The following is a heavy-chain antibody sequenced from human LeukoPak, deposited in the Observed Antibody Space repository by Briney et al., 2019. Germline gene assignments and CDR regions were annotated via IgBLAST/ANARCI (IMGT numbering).Heavy chain of an antibody. CDR3: ARHEGSYYDKSGYTFDR. V-gene: IGHV4-39*01. J-gene: IGHJ4*02. Sequence: RTSETLSLTCTVSGGSISSGGYNWSWLRQPPGKGLEWIGGIHHSGNTYYNPSLKSRITISIDTSQNQFSLNLSSVTATDRAVYYCARHEGSYYDKSGYTFDRWGQGTLVIVSS. D-gene: IGHD3-22*01. CDR2: IHHSGNT. CDR1: GGSISSGGYN.